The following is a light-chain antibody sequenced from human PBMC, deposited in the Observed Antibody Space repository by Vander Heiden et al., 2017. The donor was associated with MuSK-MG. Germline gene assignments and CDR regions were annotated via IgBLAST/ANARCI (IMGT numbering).Light chain of an antibody. CDR2: AAS. CDR3: QQNDSSPLWT. V-gene: IGKV1-39*01. J-gene: IGKJ2*02. CDR1: QSISSY. Sequence: IQLTQSPSSLSASVGDRVTITCRASQSISSYLNWYQQKPGKAPKLRIYAASSLKRGVPSRFSGNEYGTDFTLTISSLQPEDFAAYYCQQNDSSPLWTFGQGTKVEIK.